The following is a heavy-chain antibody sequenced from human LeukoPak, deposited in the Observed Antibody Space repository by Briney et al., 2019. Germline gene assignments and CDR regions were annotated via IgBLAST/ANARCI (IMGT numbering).Heavy chain of an antibody. Sequence: SETLSLTCTVSGDSMSSSFHCWGWIRQSPGKGLEWIGSIYYSGSTYYNPSLKSRVTISVDTSKNQFSLELRSVTAADTAIYYCARNMTAVARPDVFDIWGPGTMVTVSS. CDR2: IYYSGST. CDR3: ARNMTAVARPDVFDI. J-gene: IGHJ3*02. D-gene: IGHD6-6*01. V-gene: IGHV4-39*01. CDR1: GDSMSSSFHC.